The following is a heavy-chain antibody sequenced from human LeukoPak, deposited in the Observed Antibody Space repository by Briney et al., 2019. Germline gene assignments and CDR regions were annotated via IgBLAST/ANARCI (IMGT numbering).Heavy chain of an antibody. V-gene: IGHV4-39*07. CDR3: ARVRPIGSSSWYARNWFDP. CDR1: GGSISSSSYY. CDR2: IYYSGST. Sequence: PSETLSLTCTVSGGSISSSSYYWGWIRQPPGKGLEWIGSIYYSGSTYYNPSLKSRVTISVDTSKNQFSLKLSSVTAADTAVYYCARVRPIGSSSWYARNWFDPWGQGTLVTVSS. D-gene: IGHD6-13*01. J-gene: IGHJ5*02.